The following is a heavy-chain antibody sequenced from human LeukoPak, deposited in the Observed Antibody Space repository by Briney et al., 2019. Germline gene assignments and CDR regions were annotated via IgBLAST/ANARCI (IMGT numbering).Heavy chain of an antibody. CDR1: GGTFSSYA. Sequence: ASVKVSCKASGGTFSSYAISWVRQAPGQGLEWMGGIIPIFGTANYAQKFQGRVTITADKSTSTAYMELSSLRSEDTAVYYCAREKVVVAATTSRNDAFDIWGQGTMVTVSS. CDR3: AREKVVVAATTSRNDAFDI. J-gene: IGHJ3*02. CDR2: IIPIFGTA. V-gene: IGHV1-69*06. D-gene: IGHD2-15*01.